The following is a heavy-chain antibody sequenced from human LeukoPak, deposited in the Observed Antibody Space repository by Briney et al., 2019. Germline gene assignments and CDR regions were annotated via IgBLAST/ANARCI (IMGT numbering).Heavy chain of an antibody. Sequence: GGSLRLSCAASGFTFSRYAMTWVRQAPGKGLEWVSVISGSDSRTDYADSVKGRLTISRDNSKNTLYLQMNSLRAEDTAVYYCAKDRGDYHDSGGFDYWGQGTLVTVSS. CDR2: ISGSDSRT. V-gene: IGHV3-23*01. D-gene: IGHD3-22*01. CDR1: GFTFSRYA. J-gene: IGHJ4*02. CDR3: AKDRGDYHDSGGFDY.